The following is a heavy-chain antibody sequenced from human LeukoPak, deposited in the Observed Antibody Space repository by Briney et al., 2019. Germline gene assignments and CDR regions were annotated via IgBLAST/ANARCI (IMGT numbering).Heavy chain of an antibody. Sequence: SVKVSCKASGGTFSSYAISWVRQAPGQGLEWMGGIIPIFGTANYAQKFQGRVMITADKSTGTAYMELSSLRSEDTAVYYCARDSRRCSSTSCYWGWFDPWGQGTLVTVSS. CDR2: IIPIFGTA. J-gene: IGHJ5*02. CDR1: GGTFSSYA. CDR3: ARDSRRCSSTSCYWGWFDP. V-gene: IGHV1-69*06. D-gene: IGHD2-2*01.